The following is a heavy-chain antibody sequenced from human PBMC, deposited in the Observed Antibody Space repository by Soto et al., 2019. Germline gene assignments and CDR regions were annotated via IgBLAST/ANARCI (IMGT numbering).Heavy chain of an antibody. CDR3: XXAGGLLLDY. Sequence: QVQLVESGGGVVQPGRSLRLSCAASGFTFSSYAMHWVRQAPGKGLEWVAVISYDGSNKYYADSVKGRFTISRDISKNTLYXXXXXXXXXXXXXXXXXXAGGLLLDYWGQGTLVTVSS. J-gene: IGHJ4*02. CDR1: GFTFSSYA. D-gene: IGHD6-13*01. CDR2: ISYDGSNK. V-gene: IGHV3-30-3*01.